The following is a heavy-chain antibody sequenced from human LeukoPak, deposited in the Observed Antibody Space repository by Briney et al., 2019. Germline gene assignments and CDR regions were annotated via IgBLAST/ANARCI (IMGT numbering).Heavy chain of an antibody. CDR1: GFAFSDYG. CDR2: ISYDGSHA. D-gene: IGHD6-19*01. Sequence: GGSLRLSCAVSGFAFSDYGMHWVRQAPGKGLEWVAVISYDGSHAYYADSVKGRFTISRDNSKNTLCLQMNSLRAEDTAVYYCAKSNSGWYVPPSDWGQGTLVTVSS. V-gene: IGHV3-30*18. CDR3: AKSNSGWYVPPSD. J-gene: IGHJ4*02.